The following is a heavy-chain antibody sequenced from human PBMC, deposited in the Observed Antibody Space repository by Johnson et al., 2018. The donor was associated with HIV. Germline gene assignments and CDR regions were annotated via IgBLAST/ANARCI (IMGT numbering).Heavy chain of an antibody. D-gene: IGHD3-9*01. CDR2: IKQDGSEK. CDR3: ARDRNYDILSI. CDR1: GFTFSSYW. J-gene: IGHJ3*02. V-gene: IGHV3-7*01. Sequence: VLLVESGGGVVQPGRSLRLSCAASGFTFSSYWMSWVRQAPGKGLEWVANIKQDGSEKYYVDSVKGRFTISRDNAKNSLYLQMNSLRAEDTAVYYCARDRNYDILSIWGQGTMLTVSS.